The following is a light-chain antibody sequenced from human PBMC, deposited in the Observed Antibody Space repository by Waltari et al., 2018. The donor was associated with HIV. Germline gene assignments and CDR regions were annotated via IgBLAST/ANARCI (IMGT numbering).Light chain of an antibody. CDR3: QQSYSNPWT. CDR2: SAS. J-gene: IGKJ1*01. CDR1: QPISSY. V-gene: IGKV1-39*01. Sequence: DVQMTQSPSSLSASVGDTVTITCRAGQPISSYLNWYQQKPGKAPKLLIYSASTLQSGVPSRFSGSGSGTDCTLTISSLQPEDSATYYCQQSYSNPWTFGQGIKVEIK.